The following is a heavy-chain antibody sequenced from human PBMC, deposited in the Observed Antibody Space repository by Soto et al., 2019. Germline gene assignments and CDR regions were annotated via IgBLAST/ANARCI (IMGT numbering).Heavy chain of an antibody. CDR3: ARELAFCTGGSCYPRWFDP. Sequence: QVQLQESGPGLVKPSQTLSLTCTVSGGSISSGDYYWTWIRQPPGKGLEWIGYIYYSGSTYYNPSLKSRVTISVDTSENQFSLNLSSVTAAYTAVYYCARELAFCTGGSCYPRWFDPWGQGTLVTVSS. CDR1: GGSISSGDYY. D-gene: IGHD2-15*01. CDR2: IYYSGST. J-gene: IGHJ5*02. V-gene: IGHV4-30-4*01.